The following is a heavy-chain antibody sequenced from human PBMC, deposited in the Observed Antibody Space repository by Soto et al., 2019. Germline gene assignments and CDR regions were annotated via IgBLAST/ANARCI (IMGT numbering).Heavy chain of an antibody. CDR2: IWYDGSNK. Sequence: HPGGSLRLSCAASGFTFSSYGMHWVRQAPGKGLEWVAVIWYDGSNKYYADSVKGRFTISRDNSKNTLYLQMNSLRAEDTAVYYCARVSIAAAGTFGMDVWGQGTTVTVSS. CDR1: GFTFSSYG. D-gene: IGHD6-13*01. V-gene: IGHV3-33*01. J-gene: IGHJ6*02. CDR3: ARVSIAAAGTFGMDV.